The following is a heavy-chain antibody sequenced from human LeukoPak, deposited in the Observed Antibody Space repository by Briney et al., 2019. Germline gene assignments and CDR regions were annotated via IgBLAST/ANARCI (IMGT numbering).Heavy chain of an antibody. CDR1: GFTFSSYS. D-gene: IGHD2-15*01. V-gene: IGHV3-66*01. J-gene: IGHJ4*02. Sequence: GGSLRLSCAASGFTFSSYSMSWVRQAPGKGLEWVSVIYSGGSTYYADSVKGRFTISRDNSKNTLYLQMNSLRAEDTAVYYCARDRPCSGGSCYSGYWGQGTLVTVSS. CDR3: ARDRPCSGGSCYSGY. CDR2: IYSGGST.